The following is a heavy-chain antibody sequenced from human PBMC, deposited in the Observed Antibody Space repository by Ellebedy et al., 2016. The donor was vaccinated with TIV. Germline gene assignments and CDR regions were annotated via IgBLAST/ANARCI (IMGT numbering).Heavy chain of an antibody. CDR2: IYGGGST. V-gene: IGHV3-66*01. D-gene: IGHD5-24*01. Sequence: GESLKISCAASEFTVSNNYMSWVRQAPGKGLEWVSSIYGGGSTYYTDSVKGRFTISSDNSKNTLFLQMNSLRAEDTAVYYCARSPPAGYNLYYFDCWGQGTLVTVSS. CDR3: ARSPPAGYNLYYFDC. CDR1: EFTVSNNY. J-gene: IGHJ4*02.